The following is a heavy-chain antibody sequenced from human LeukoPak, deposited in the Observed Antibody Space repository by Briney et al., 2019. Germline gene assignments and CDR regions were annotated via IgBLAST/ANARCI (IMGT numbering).Heavy chain of an antibody. CDR1: GYTFTDDY. V-gene: IGHV1-2*02. D-gene: IGHD7-27*01. CDR3: GVHWGSGYYFDL. CDR2: INPKSGDT. J-gene: IGHJ2*01. Sequence: GASVKVSCEPCGYTFTDDYVHWVRQTPGQGLEWMGWINPKSGDTNYAQKFQSRVTMTRDTSIVTAYMELSSLTSDDTGVYYCGVHWGSGYYFDLWGRGSLVTVSS.